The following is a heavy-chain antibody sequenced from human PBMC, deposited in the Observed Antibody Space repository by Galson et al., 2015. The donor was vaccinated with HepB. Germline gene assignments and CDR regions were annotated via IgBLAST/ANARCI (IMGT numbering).Heavy chain of an antibody. D-gene: IGHD3-3*01. Sequence: SLRLSCAASGFAFSRYGMHWVRQAPGKGLEWVAVIWNDGSNKYYADSVKGRFTISRDNSKSTLYLQMNSLRAEDTAVYYCAREGGENWSGYYPDYWGQGTLVTVSS. CDR3: AREGGENWSGYYPDY. J-gene: IGHJ4*02. CDR2: IWNDGSNK. V-gene: IGHV3-33*01. CDR1: GFAFSRYG.